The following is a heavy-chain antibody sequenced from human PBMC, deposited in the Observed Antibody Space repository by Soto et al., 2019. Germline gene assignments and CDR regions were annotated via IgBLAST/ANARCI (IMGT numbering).Heavy chain of an antibody. CDR3: ARDRRSLYDDGSGLDY. Sequence: QLHLQESGSGLLKPSQTLSLTCAVSGGSISSGGFSWTWIRQPPGGGLEWIGNIYHSGTASYNPALTSRVTISRDISKNLFSLTLRSVTAADTALYYCARDRRSLYDDGSGLDYWGQGTLVAVSS. CDR2: IYHSGTA. V-gene: IGHV4-30-2*01. D-gene: IGHD3-22*01. CDR1: GGSISSGGFS. J-gene: IGHJ4*02.